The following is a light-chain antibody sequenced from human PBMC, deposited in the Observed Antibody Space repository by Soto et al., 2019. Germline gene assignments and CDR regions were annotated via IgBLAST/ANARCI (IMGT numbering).Light chain of an antibody. V-gene: IGLV1-44*01. CDR2: TNN. J-gene: IGLJ1*01. Sequence: QPVLTQPPSASGTPGQRVTISCSGSRSNIGSNTINWYQQLPGTAPKLLIYTNNQRPSGVPDRFSGSKSGTSASLAISGLQSEDEADYYCAAWDDSLNGYVFGPGTKVTVL. CDR1: RSNIGSNT. CDR3: AAWDDSLNGYV.